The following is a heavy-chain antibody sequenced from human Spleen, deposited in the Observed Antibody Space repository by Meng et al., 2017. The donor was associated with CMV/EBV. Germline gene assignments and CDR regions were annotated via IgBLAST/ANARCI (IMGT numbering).Heavy chain of an antibody. Sequence: GGSLRLSCAASGFSFVNFGMHWVRQAPGKGLEWVAVIYSGGSSTYYADSVKGRFTISRDNSKNTLYLQMNSLRAEDTAVYYCAKDRLDCTNGVCSRWFDPWGQGTLVTVSS. V-gene: IGHV3-NL1*01. CDR2: IYSGGSST. CDR1: GFSFVNFG. D-gene: IGHD2-8*01. CDR3: AKDRLDCTNGVCSRWFDP. J-gene: IGHJ5*02.